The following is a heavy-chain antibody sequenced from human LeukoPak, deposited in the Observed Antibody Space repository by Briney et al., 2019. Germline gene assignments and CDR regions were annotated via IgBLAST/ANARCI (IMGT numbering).Heavy chain of an antibody. J-gene: IGHJ5*02. V-gene: IGHV3-48*04. CDR1: GFIFSNYS. Sequence: GGSLRLSCAASGFIFSNYSMNWVRQAPGKGLEWVSYISRSSSSIYYADSVKGRFTISRDNAKNSLYLQMNSLRGEDTAVYYCAINLGRDGFDPWGQGTLVTVSS. CDR3: AINLGRDGFDP. CDR2: ISRSSSSI. D-gene: IGHD3-16*01.